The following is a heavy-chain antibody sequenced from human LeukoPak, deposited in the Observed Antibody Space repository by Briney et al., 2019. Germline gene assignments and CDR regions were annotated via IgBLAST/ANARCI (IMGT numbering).Heavy chain of an antibody. CDR3: AGQNYARFDP. V-gene: IGHV3-7*01. D-gene: IGHD3-16*01. Sequence: GGSLRLSCVASGSTFSRIWMSWVRQAPGKGLEWVGNIQPDGSEQYPVDSVKGRFTISRDNARNSLYLQMNSLRVEDTAVYYCAGQNYARFDPWGQGTLVTVSS. J-gene: IGHJ5*02. CDR2: IQPDGSEQ. CDR1: GSTFSRIW.